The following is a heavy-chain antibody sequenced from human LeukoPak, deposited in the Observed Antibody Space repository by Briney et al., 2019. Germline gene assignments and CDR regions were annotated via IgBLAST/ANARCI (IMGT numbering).Heavy chain of an antibody. CDR3: AKDLRSTLWLPY. V-gene: IGHV3-23*01. CDR1: GFTFSSYA. J-gene: IGHJ4*02. Sequence: GGSLRLSCAASGFTFSSYAMGWVRQAPGKGLEWVSSIGGSGGSTYYADSVKGRFTISRDNSKNTLYLQMNSLRAEDTAVYYCAKDLRSTLWLPYWGQGTLVTVSS. D-gene: IGHD3-10*01. CDR2: IGGSGGST.